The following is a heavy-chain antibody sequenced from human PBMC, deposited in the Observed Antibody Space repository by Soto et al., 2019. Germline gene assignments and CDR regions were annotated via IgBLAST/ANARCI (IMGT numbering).Heavy chain of an antibody. CDR2: IRSKANSYAT. V-gene: IGHV3-73*01. Sequence: GGSLRLSCAASGFTFSGSAMHWVRQASGKGLEWVGRIRSKANSYATAYAASVKGRFTISRDDSKNTAYLQMNSLKTEDTAVYYCTRHRIAAAGTLGPTYYYYGMDVWGQGTTVTVSS. CDR1: GFTFSGSA. D-gene: IGHD6-13*01. J-gene: IGHJ6*02. CDR3: TRHRIAAAGTLGPTYYYYGMDV.